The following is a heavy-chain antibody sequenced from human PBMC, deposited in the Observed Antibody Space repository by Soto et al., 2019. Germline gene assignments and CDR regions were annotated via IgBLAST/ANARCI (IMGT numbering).Heavy chain of an antibody. J-gene: IGHJ4*02. D-gene: IGHD3-9*01. Sequence: PGGSLRLSCAASGFTFSSYAMSWVRQAPGKGLEWVSAISGSGGSTYYADSVKGRFTISRDNSKNTLYLQMNSLRAEDTAVYYCAKDSHYDILTGYPLYYFDYWGQGTLVTVSS. CDR1: GFTFSSYA. CDR3: AKDSHYDILTGYPLYYFDY. CDR2: ISGSGGST. V-gene: IGHV3-23*01.